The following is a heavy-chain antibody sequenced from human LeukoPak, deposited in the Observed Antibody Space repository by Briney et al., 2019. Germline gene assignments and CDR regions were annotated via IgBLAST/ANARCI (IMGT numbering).Heavy chain of an antibody. Sequence: SRSGASTSSAASVKRRFTISRDNSKNTLYLQMNSLRAEDTAVYYCAKDKSSSWPRDAFDIWGQGTMVTVSS. CDR2: SRSGAST. V-gene: IGHV3-23*01. J-gene: IGHJ3*02. CDR3: AKDKSSSWPRDAFDI. D-gene: IGHD6-13*01.